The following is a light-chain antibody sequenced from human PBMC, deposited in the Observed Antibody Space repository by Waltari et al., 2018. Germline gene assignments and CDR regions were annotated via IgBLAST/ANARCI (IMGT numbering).Light chain of an antibody. J-gene: IGKJ2*01. CDR3: QQYYSNPQT. Sequence: DIVMTQSPDSLAVSLGERATINCKSSQSVLYSSNNKDYLAWYQQKPGQPPKLLIYWASIRKSGVPDRFSGSGSGTDFTLTISSLQAEDVAVYYCQQYYSNPQTFGQGTKREIK. CDR1: QSVLYSSNNKDY. CDR2: WAS. V-gene: IGKV4-1*01.